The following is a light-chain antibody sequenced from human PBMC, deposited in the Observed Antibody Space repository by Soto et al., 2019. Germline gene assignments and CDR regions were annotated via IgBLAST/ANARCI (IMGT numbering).Light chain of an antibody. J-gene: IGKJ2*01. CDR3: QQYNNWPPYT. CDR2: GAS. Sequence: EIVMTQSPDTLSVSPGERATLSCRASQSVNSNLAWYQQKPGQAPRLLIYGASTRATGIPARFRGSGSGTEFTLTISSLQSEDFAVHYCQQYNNWPPYTIGQGTKLEIK. CDR1: QSVNSN. V-gene: IGKV3-15*01.